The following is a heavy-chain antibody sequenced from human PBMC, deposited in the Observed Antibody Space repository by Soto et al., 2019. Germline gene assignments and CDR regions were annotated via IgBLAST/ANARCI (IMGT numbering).Heavy chain of an antibody. D-gene: IGHD1-1*01. V-gene: IGHV3-23*01. J-gene: IGHJ6*03. Sequence: PGGSLRLACAASGVTLSSYAMTWARQAQGKGLEWVSAISGSGGSTYYADSVKGRFTISRDNSKNTLYLQMNSLRAEDTAVYYCAKDPPEELEPYYHYYMDVWGKGTTVTVSS. CDR2: ISGSGGST. CDR3: AKDPPEELEPYYHYYMDV. CDR1: GVTLSSYA.